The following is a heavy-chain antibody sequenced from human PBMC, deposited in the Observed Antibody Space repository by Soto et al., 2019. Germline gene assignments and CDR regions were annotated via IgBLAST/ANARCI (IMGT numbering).Heavy chain of an antibody. V-gene: IGHV3-23*01. CDR1: GFTFSSYA. Sequence: PGGSLRLSCAASGFTFSSYAMSWVRQAPGKXLEWVSAISGSGGSTYYADSVKGRFTISRDNSKNTLYLQMNSLRAEDTAVYYCAKDIAVAGTWDYYYYGMDVWGQGTTVTVSS. CDR2: ISGSGGST. J-gene: IGHJ6*02. D-gene: IGHD6-19*01. CDR3: AKDIAVAGTWDYYYYGMDV.